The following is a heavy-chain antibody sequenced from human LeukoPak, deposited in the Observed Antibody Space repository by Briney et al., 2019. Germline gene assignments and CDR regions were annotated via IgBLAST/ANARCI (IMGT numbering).Heavy chain of an antibody. V-gene: IGHV3-53*01. CDR3: ARDGNDPYYYYGMDV. J-gene: IGHJ6*02. CDR1: GFTFSSYG. CDR2: IYSGGTT. Sequence: GGSLRLSCAASGFTFSSYGMHWVRQAPGKGQEWVSVIYSGGTTYYADSVKGRFTISRDNSKNTLYLQMNSLRSEDTAVYYCARDGNDPYYYYGMDVWGQGTTVTVSS. D-gene: IGHD4-23*01.